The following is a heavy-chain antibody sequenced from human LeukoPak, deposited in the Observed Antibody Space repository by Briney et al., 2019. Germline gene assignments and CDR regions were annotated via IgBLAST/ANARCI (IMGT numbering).Heavy chain of an antibody. CDR1: GGSISSYY. CDR2: IYTSGGT. CDR3: AREEDYYGSGSYCLLDP. Sequence: SETLSLTCTVSGGSISSYYWSWIRQPAGKGLEWIGRIYTSGGTNYNPSLKSRVTMSVDTSKNQFSLKLSSVTAADTAVYYCAREEDYYGSGSYCLLDPWGQGTLVTVSS. D-gene: IGHD3-10*01. V-gene: IGHV4-4*07. J-gene: IGHJ5*02.